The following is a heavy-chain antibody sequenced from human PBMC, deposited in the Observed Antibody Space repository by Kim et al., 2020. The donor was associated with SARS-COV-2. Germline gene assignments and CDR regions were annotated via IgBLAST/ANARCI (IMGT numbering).Heavy chain of an antibody. V-gene: IGHV3-30*18. CDR3: AKDLIRITMVRGVIGNYYYYGMDV. J-gene: IGHJ6*02. CDR1: GFTFSSYG. Sequence: GGSLRLSCAASGFTFSSYGMHWVRQAPGKGLEWVAVISYDGSNKYYADSVKGRFTISRDNSKNTLYLQMNSLRAEDTAVYYCAKDLIRITMVRGVIGNYYYYGMDVWGQGTTVTVSS. CDR2: ISYDGSNK. D-gene: IGHD3-10*01.